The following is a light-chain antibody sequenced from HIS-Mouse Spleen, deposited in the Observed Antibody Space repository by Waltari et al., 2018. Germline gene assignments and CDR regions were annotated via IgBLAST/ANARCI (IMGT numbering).Light chain of an antibody. CDR2: QDS. Sequence: SYELTQPPSVSVSPGQTASITCSGDKLGDKYACWYQQKPGQSPVLVIYQDSKLPSGIPVRFSGSNAGNTATLTISGTQAMDEADYYCQAWDSSYSVFGGGTKLTVL. J-gene: IGLJ2*01. CDR1: KLGDKY. CDR3: QAWDSSYSV. V-gene: IGLV3-1*01.